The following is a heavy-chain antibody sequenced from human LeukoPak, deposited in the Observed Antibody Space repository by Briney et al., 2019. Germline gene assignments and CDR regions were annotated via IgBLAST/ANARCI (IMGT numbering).Heavy chain of an antibody. Sequence: SETLSLTCTVSGGSINSGAYYWSWIRQPPGKGLEWIEYIYYSGSTYYNPSLKSRVTISVDTSKNQFSLKLSSVTAADTAVYYCARADFWSGLDYWGQGTLVTVSS. CDR1: GGSINSGAYY. CDR3: ARADFWSGLDY. J-gene: IGHJ4*02. CDR2: IYYSGST. D-gene: IGHD3-3*01. V-gene: IGHV4-30-4*01.